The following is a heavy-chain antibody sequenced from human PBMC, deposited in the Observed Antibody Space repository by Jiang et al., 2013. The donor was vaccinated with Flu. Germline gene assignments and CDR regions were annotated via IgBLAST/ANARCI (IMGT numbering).Heavy chain of an antibody. J-gene: IGHJ2*01. V-gene: IGHV4-4*07. CDR3: ARVAPTFPFWFFDL. D-gene: IGHD3-3*02. Sequence: LLKPSETLSLTCTVSGGSMSTYYWSWIRQPAGQRMQWIGRIYTSGSTNYNPSLESRVTMSVDTSKNQFSLKLRSLTAADTAVYFCARVAPTFPFWFFDLWGRGTRGHCLL. CDR1: GGSMSTYY. CDR2: IYTSGST.